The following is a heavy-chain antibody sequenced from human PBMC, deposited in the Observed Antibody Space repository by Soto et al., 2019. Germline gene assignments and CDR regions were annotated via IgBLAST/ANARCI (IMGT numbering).Heavy chain of an antibody. CDR3: ARVRGTDESCFDY. V-gene: IGHV3-53*01. CDR1: GFTVSSNY. J-gene: IGHJ4*02. Sequence: GGSLRLSCAASGFTVSSNYMSWVRQAPGKGLEWVSVIYSGGSTYYADSVKGRFTISRDNSKNTLYLQMNSLRAEDTAVYYCARVRGTDESCFDYWGQGTLVTVSS. CDR2: IYSGGST. D-gene: IGHD1-7*01.